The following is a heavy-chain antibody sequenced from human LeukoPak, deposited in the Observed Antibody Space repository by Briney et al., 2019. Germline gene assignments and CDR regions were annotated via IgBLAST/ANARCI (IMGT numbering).Heavy chain of an antibody. J-gene: IGHJ4*02. CDR1: GFTFSRTS. D-gene: IGHD4-17*01. CDR2: ISSGGVST. V-gene: IGHV3-23*01. Sequence: GGSLRLSCAASGFTFSRTSMTWVRQAPGKGLEGVSSISSGGVSTYYADSVKGRFTVSRDISKNTLYLQMDSLRVEDTAVYYCAKPSNYGNLFDSWGQGTLVTVSS. CDR3: AKPSNYGNLFDS.